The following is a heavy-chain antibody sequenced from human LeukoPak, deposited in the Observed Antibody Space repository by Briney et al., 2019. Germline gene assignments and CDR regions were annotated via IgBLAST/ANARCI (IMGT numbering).Heavy chain of an antibody. CDR2: IYYSGST. J-gene: IGHJ6*02. CDR3: ARPLGQLHYYGMDV. D-gene: IGHD2-2*01. CDR1: GGSISSYY. Sequence: SETLSLTCTVSGGSISSYYWSWIRQPPGKGLEWIGYIYYSGSTNYNPSLKSRVTISVDTSKNQFSLKLSSVTAADTAVYYCARPLGQLHYYGMDVWGQGTTVTVSS. V-gene: IGHV4-59*08.